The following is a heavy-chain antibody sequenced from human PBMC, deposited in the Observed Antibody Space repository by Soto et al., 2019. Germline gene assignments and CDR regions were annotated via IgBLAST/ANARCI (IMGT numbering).Heavy chain of an antibody. V-gene: IGHV3-23*01. D-gene: IGHD5-12*01. CDR1: GFTFRTYG. J-gene: IGHJ6*01. CDR2: IDGTDVHT. Sequence: EVQLLESGGGLVQPGGSLRLSCVASGFTFRTYGMSWVRQAPGKGLEWVTTIDGTDVHTYYTDSVKGRFTMSRDNSKNTLDLQMNSMRADDTAVYYCAKTVLGGYDRYGMAVWGQGTTVTVSS. CDR3: AKTVLGGYDRYGMAV.